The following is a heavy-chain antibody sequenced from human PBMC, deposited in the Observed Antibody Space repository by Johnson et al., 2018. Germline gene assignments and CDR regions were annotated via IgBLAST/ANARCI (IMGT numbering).Heavy chain of an antibody. CDR3: TTDPLRYFDWLPADDAFDI. CDR1: GFTFSNAW. Sequence: VQLVESGGGLVKPGGSLRLSCAASGFTFSNAWMNWVRQAPGKGLEWVGRIKSKTDGGTTDYAAPVKGRFTISRDDSKNTLYPQRNSLKPEDTAVYYGTTDPLRYFDWLPADDAFDIWGQGTMVTVSS. D-gene: IGHD3-9*01. J-gene: IGHJ3*02. V-gene: IGHV3-15*07. CDR2: IKSKTDGGTT.